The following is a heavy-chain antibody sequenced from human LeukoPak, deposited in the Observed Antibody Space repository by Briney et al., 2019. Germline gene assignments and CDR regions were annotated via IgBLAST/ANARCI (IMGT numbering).Heavy chain of an antibody. CDR2: VHPGDSDT. V-gene: IGHV5-51*01. J-gene: IGHJ4*02. CDR3: ARHGALRVGCYFDY. CDR1: GYNFANYW. Sequence: GESLKISCKGYGYNFANYWIGWVRQMPGKGLEWMGIVHPGDSDTRYSPSFQGQVTISADKSISTAYLQWNSLKASDTAMYYCARHGALRVGCYFDYWGQGTLVTVSS. D-gene: IGHD2-15*01.